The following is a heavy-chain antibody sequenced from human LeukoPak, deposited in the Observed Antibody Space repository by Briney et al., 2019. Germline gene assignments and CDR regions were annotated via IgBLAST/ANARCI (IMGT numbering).Heavy chain of an antibody. V-gene: IGHV1-18*01. D-gene: IGHD2-2*01. Sequence: ASVKVSCKASGYTFTSYGISWVRQAPGQGLEWMGWISAYNGNTNYAQKLQGRVTMTTDTSTSTAYMELRSLRSDDTAVYYCAREDRIVVVPAAVDAFDIWGQGTMVTVSS. J-gene: IGHJ3*02. CDR2: ISAYNGNT. CDR1: GYTFTSYG. CDR3: AREDRIVVVPAAVDAFDI.